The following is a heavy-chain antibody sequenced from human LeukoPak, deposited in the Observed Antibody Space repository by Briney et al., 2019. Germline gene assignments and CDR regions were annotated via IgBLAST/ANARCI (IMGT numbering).Heavy chain of an antibody. Sequence: GGSLRLSCAASEFTVSNNYMSWVRQAPGKGLEWVSVIYSGGGTYYADSVKGRFTISRDNSKNTLYLQMNNLRVEDMAVYCCLRDYGGIWGQGTLVVVSS. V-gene: IGHV3-53*01. J-gene: IGHJ4*02. CDR1: EFTVSNNY. D-gene: IGHD3-10*01. CDR2: IYSGGGT. CDR3: LRDYGGI.